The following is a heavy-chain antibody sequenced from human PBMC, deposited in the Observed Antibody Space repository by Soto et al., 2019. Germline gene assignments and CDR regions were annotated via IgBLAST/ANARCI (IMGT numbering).Heavy chain of an antibody. CDR1: GGSISSGDYY. D-gene: IGHD6-6*01. V-gene: IGHV4-30-4*01. Sequence: SETLSLTCTVSGGSISSGDYYWSWIRQPPGKGLEWIGYTYYSGSTYYSPSLKSRVTISVDTSKNQFPLKLSSVTAADTAVYYCARQSIAARPGWFDPWGQGTLVTVSS. CDR3: ARQSIAARPGWFDP. J-gene: IGHJ5*02. CDR2: TYYSGST.